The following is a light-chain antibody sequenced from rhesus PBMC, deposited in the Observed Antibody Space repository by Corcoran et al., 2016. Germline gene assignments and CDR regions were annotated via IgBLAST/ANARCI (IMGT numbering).Light chain of an antibody. V-gene: IGKV1-22*01. CDR1: QAISSR. Sequence: DIQMTQSPSSLSASVGDTVTITCRASQAISSRVAWYQQKPGKAPKPLIYKAASLQSGVPSRSSGSGSGTDFTLPISRMQSEDFATYYWQQYDSRPWTFGHGTKVEIK. CDR2: KAA. CDR3: QQYDSRPWT. J-gene: IGKJ1*01.